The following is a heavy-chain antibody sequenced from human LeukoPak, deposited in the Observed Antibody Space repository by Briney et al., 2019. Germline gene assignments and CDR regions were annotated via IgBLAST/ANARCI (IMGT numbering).Heavy chain of an antibody. D-gene: IGHD2-2*01. J-gene: IGHJ6*03. Sequence: GGSLRLSCAASGFTFSSYEMNWVRQAPGKGLEWVAFIRYDGSNKYYADSVKGRFTISRDNSKNTLYLQMNSLRAEDTAVYYCAKAGSNYCSSTSCYYYYYMDVWGKGTTVTISS. CDR1: GFTFSSYE. CDR3: AKAGSNYCSSTSCYYYYYMDV. CDR2: IRYDGSNK. V-gene: IGHV3-30*02.